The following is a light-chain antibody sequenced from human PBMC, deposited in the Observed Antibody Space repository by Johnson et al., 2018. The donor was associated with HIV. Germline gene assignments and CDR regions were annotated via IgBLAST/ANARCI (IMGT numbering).Light chain of an antibody. J-gene: IGLJ1*01. CDR3: GTWDSSLSGV. CDR2: EDT. Sequence: QSVLTQSPSVSAAPGQKVSISCSGSSSNIGDNYVSWYQQVPGTAPKLLIYEDTKRPSGIPDRFSGSKSGTSATLAITGLQTGDEADYYCGTWDSSLSGVFGTGTKVTVL. V-gene: IGLV1-51*02. CDR1: SSNIGDNY.